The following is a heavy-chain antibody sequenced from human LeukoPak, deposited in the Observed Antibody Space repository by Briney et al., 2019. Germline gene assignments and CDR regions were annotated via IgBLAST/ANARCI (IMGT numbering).Heavy chain of an antibody. D-gene: IGHD3-22*01. CDR3: ARGLVHDTSGYYSDY. V-gene: IGHV3-74*01. Sequence: GGSLRLSCAASGFTFSSYAMSWVRQAPGKGLVWVSRINSDGSSTTYADSVKGRFTVSRDNAKNTLYLQMDSLRAEDSAVYYCARGLVHDTSGYYSDYWGQGILVTVSS. CDR1: GFTFSSYA. CDR2: INSDGSST. J-gene: IGHJ4*02.